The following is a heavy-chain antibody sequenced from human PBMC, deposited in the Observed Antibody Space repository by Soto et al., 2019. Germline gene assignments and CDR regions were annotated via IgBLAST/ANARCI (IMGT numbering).Heavy chain of an antibody. CDR2: IGTAGDT. CDR1: GFTFSSYD. Sequence: GGSLRLSCAASGFTFSSYDMHWVRQATGKGLEWVSVIGTAGDTYYPGSVKGRFTISRENAKNSLYLQMNSLRAEDTAVYYCARGRGCSGGSCYSQIYYYYYGMDVWGQGTTVTVSS. V-gene: IGHV3-13*01. CDR3: ARGRGCSGGSCYSQIYYYYYGMDV. J-gene: IGHJ6*02. D-gene: IGHD2-15*01.